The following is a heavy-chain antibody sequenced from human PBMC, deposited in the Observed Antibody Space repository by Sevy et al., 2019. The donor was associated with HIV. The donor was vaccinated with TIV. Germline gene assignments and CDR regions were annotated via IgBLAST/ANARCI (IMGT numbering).Heavy chain of an antibody. Sequence: SETLSLTCAVYGGSFSGYYWSWIRQPPGKGLEWIGEINHSGSTNYNPSLKSRVTISVDTSQNQFSLKLGYVTAADTAVVYCARGPPGPIDCSGGSCYDRNWFDPWGQGTLVTVSS. CDR3: ARGPPGPIDCSGGSCYDRNWFDP. J-gene: IGHJ5*02. V-gene: IGHV4-34*01. CDR2: INHSGST. CDR1: GGSFSGYY. D-gene: IGHD2-15*01.